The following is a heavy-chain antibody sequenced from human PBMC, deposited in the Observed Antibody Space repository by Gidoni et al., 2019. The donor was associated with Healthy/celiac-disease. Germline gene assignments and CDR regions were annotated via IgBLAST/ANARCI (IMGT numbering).Heavy chain of an antibody. CDR2: IWYDGSNK. D-gene: IGHD6-19*01. CDR1: GFTFSSYG. V-gene: IGHV3-33*01. J-gene: IGHJ6*02. CDR3: ARDYVPVAGRHYYYGMDV. Sequence: QVQLVESGGVGVQPGRSLRLAWAASGFTFSSYGMHWVRPAPGKGLEWVAVIWYDGSNKYYADSVKGRFTISRDNSKNTLYLQMNSLRAEDTAVYYCARDYVPVAGRHYYYGMDVWGQGTTVTVSS.